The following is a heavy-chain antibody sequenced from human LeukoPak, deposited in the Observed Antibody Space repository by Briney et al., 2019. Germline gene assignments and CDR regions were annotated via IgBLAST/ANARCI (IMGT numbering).Heavy chain of an antibody. CDR3: ARDRGITGYLDY. Sequence: GGSLRLSCAASGFTVSSNYMSWVRQAPGKGLEWVSILYSDGSTYYADSVKDRFTISRDNSKNTLSLQMNSLRAEDTAVYYCARDRGITGYLDYWGQGTLVTVSS. CDR2: LYSDGST. J-gene: IGHJ4*02. CDR1: GFTVSSNY. V-gene: IGHV3-53*01. D-gene: IGHD1-20*01.